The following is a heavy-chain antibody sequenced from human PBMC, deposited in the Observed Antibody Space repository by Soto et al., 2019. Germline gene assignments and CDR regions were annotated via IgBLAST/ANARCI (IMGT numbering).Heavy chain of an antibody. J-gene: IGHJ6*02. CDR2: INPSGGST. Sequence: ASVKVSCKASGYTFTSYYMHWVRQAPGQGLEWMGIINPSGGSTSYAQKFQGRVTMTRDTSTSTVYMELSSLRSEDTAVYYCARGGGTLYDYPGRMDVWGQGTTVTVSS. V-gene: IGHV1-46*01. CDR1: GYTFTSYY. D-gene: IGHD5-12*01. CDR3: ARGGGTLYDYPGRMDV.